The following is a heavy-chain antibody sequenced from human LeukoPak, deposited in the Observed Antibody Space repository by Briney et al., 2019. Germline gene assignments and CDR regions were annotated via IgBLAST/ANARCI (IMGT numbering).Heavy chain of an antibody. CDR1: GYTFTSYH. Sequence: ASVEVSCKASGYTFTSYHMHWVRQAPGQGLEWMGIINPSGGSTNYAQEFQGRVTMTRDTSISTAYMELSRLRSDDTAVYYCARGGGVYYYDSSGYYLTIDYWGQGTLVTVSS. CDR3: ARGGGVYYYDSSGYYLTIDY. J-gene: IGHJ4*02. V-gene: IGHV1-46*01. D-gene: IGHD3-22*01. CDR2: INPSGGST.